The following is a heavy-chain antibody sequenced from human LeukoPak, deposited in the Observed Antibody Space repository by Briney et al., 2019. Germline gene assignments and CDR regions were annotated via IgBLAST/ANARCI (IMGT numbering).Heavy chain of an antibody. CDR3: VREGWGY. J-gene: IGHJ4*02. Sequence: GGSLRFSCAASGFTFNLYVMHWVRQAPGKGLEWVSSISSSSGYKDYADSLKGRFTISRDNAKSSLYLQMNSLRAEDTAVYYCVREGWGYWGQGTLVTVSS. CDR2: ISSSSGYK. CDR1: GFTFNLYV. D-gene: IGHD2-15*01. V-gene: IGHV3-21*01.